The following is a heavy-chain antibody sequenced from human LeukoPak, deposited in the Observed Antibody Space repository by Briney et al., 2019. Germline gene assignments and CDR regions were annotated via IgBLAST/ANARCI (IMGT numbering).Heavy chain of an antibody. CDR1: GGTFSSYA. Sequence: EASVKVSCKASGGTFSSYAISWVRQAPGQGLEWMGRIIPIFGIANYAQKFQGRVTITADKSTSTAYMELSSLRSEDTAVYYCAYDTYSSGSYYEDYWGQGTLVTVSS. CDR3: AYDTYSSGSYYEDY. V-gene: IGHV1-69*04. D-gene: IGHD3-10*01. J-gene: IGHJ4*02. CDR2: IIPIFGIA.